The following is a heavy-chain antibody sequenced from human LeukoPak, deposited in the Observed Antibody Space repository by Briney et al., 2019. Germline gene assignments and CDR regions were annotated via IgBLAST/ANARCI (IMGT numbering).Heavy chain of an antibody. CDR1: GFTFSDYY. V-gene: IGHV3-11*04. J-gene: IGHJ6*02. Sequence: KPGGSLRLSCAASGFTFSDYYMSWIRQAPGKGLEWVSYISSSSSTIYYADSVKGRFTISRDNAKNSLHLQMNSLRDEDTAVYYCARDSSSSWYVSYGMDVWGQGTTVTVSS. CDR2: ISSSSSTI. D-gene: IGHD6-13*01. CDR3: ARDSSSSWYVSYGMDV.